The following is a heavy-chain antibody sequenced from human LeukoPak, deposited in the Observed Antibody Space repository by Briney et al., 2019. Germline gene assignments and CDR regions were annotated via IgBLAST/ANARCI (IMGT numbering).Heavy chain of an antibody. V-gene: IGHV4-59*01. Sequence: PSETLSLTCTVSGGSIGTYYWSWIRQPPGRGLEWIGSVYSSGSTNYNPSLKSRVTMSMDTSKNQFSVRLSSVTAADTAVYYCARDILIVGATLYFDYWGQGTLVTVSS. J-gene: IGHJ4*02. CDR3: ARDILIVGATLYFDY. D-gene: IGHD1-26*01. CDR2: VYSSGST. CDR1: GGSIGTYY.